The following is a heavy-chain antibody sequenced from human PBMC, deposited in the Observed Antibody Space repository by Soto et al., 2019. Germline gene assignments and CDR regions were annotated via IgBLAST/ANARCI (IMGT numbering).Heavy chain of an antibody. V-gene: IGHV3-21*05. Sequence: PGGSLRLSRAASGFTFSSYSMNWVRQAPGKGLEWVSYISSSSSYTNYADSVKGRFTISRDNAKNSLYLQMNSLRAEDTAVYYCARPSSFFDSYYFAYWGQGTLVTVSS. CDR3: ARPSSFFDSYYFAY. CDR1: GFTFSSYS. J-gene: IGHJ4*02. CDR2: ISSSSSYT. D-gene: IGHD3-9*01.